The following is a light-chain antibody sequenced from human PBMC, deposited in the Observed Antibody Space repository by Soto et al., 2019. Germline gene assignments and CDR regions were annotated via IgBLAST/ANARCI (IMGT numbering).Light chain of an antibody. V-gene: IGKV1-33*01. Sequence: DIQMTRSPSSLSACVGDRGTITCQASQNINNYLNWYKQKPGRAPKLLIYDASNLEAGVPSSFRGSGSGTDFPFTISSMKPEDTATYYCQQYETIPTFGQGTRLEIK. CDR3: QQYETIPT. J-gene: IGKJ5*01. CDR1: QNINNY. CDR2: DAS.